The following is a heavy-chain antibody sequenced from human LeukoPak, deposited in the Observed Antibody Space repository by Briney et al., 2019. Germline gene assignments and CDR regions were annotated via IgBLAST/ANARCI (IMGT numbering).Heavy chain of an antibody. D-gene: IGHD6-13*01. V-gene: IGHV3-30*04. CDR1: GFTFSSYA. J-gene: IGHJ4*02. CDR3: ARAFLAAAGTSHFDC. CDR2: ISYDGSNK. Sequence: PGRSLRLSCAASGFTFSSYAMHWVRQAPGKGLEWVAVISYDGSNKYYADSVKGRFTISRDNSKNTLYLQMNSLRAEDTAVYYCARAFLAAAGTSHFDCWGQGTLVTVSS.